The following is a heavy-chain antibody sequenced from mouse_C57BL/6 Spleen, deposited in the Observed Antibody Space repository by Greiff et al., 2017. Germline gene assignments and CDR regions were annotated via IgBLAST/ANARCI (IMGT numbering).Heavy chain of an antibody. CDR1: GYAFSSYW. J-gene: IGHJ4*01. CDR3: ARSYDYGYAMDD. CDR2: IYPGDGDT. Sequence: VHLQQSGAELVKPGASVKISCKASGYAFSSYWLNWVKQRPGKGLEWIGQIYPGDGDTNYNGKFKGKATLTADKSSSTAYMQLSSLTSEDSAVYFCARSYDYGYAMDDWGQGTSVTVSS. D-gene: IGHD2-4*01. V-gene: IGHV1-80*01.